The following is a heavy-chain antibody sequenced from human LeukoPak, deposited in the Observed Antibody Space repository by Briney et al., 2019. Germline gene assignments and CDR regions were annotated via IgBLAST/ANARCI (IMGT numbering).Heavy chain of an antibody. CDR2: IYYSGST. Sequence: KPSETLSPTCTVSGGSISSYYWSWIRQPPGKGLEWIGYIYYSGSTNYNPSLKSRVTISVDTSKNQFSLKLSSVTAADTAVYYCAREIINYDSSGYYRGDAFDIWGQGTMVTVSS. CDR3: AREIINYDSSGYYRGDAFDI. D-gene: IGHD3-22*01. J-gene: IGHJ3*02. V-gene: IGHV4-59*12. CDR1: GGSISSYY.